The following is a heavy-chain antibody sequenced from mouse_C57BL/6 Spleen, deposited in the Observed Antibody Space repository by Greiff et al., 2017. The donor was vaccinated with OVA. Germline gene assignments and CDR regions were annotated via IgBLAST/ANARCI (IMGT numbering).Heavy chain of an antibody. CDR1: GFSLTSYA. CDR3: ARNPYYYGSSYWYFDV. D-gene: IGHD1-1*01. Sequence: VKLMESGPGLVAPSQSLSITCTVSGFSLTSYAISWVRQPPGKGLEWLGVIWTGGGTNYNSALKSRLSISKDNSKSQVFLKMNSLQTDDTARYYCARNPYYYGSSYWYFDVWGTGTTVTVSS. CDR2: IWTGGGT. J-gene: IGHJ1*03. V-gene: IGHV2-9-1*01.